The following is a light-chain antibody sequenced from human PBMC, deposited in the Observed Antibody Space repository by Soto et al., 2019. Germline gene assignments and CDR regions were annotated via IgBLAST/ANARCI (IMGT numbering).Light chain of an antibody. CDR2: AAS. CDR3: QQSYNTPT. CDR1: QSIDSY. Sequence: DIQMTQSPSSLSASVGDRVTITCRASQSIDSYLNWYQQKPGKAPKLLIYAASSLQSGVPSRFSGSGSGADFTLTIGSLQPEDSAAYYCQQSYNTPTFGQGTKVEIK. V-gene: IGKV1-39*01. J-gene: IGKJ1*01.